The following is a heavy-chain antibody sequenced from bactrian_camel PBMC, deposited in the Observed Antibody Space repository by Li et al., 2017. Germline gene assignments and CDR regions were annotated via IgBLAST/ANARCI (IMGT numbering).Heavy chain of an antibody. CDR3: AAGGRDCYSGPLIGDKYNY. Sequence: HVQLVESGGGLVQPGGSLRLSCAASGYFRSGYCMAWFRQAPDQEREGVAAVYTSGGSTYYADSVKGRFTISQDNAKNTVCLQMSSLKPEDTGMYYCAAGGRDCYSGPLIGDKYNYWGQGTQVTVS. V-gene: IGHV3S1*01. D-gene: IGHD3*01. CDR1: GYFRSGYC. J-gene: IGHJ4*01. CDR2: VYTSGGST.